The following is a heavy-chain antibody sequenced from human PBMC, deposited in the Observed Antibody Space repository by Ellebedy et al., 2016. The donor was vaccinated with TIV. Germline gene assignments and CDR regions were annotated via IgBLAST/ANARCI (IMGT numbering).Heavy chain of an antibody. D-gene: IGHD6-13*01. CDR1: GGSISSYY. Sequence: MPSETLSLTCTVSGGSISSYYWSWIRQPPGKGLEWIGYINYSGSTNYNPSLKSRVTISVDTSKNQFSLKLSSVTAADTAVYYCARVPLQQLAPFDYWGQGTLVTVSS. CDR3: ARVPLQQLAPFDY. V-gene: IGHV4-59*01. CDR2: INYSGST. J-gene: IGHJ4*02.